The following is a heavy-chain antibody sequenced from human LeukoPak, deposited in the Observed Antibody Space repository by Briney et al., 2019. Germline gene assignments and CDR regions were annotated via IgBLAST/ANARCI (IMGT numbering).Heavy chain of an antibody. D-gene: IGHD5-12*01. Sequence: SETLSLTCAVYGGSFSGYYWSWIRQPPGKGLEWIGEINHSGSTNYNPSLKSRVTISVDTSKNQFSLKLSSVTAADTAVYYCAREVNLGGYQYNWFDPWGQGTLVTVSS. J-gene: IGHJ5*02. CDR1: GGSFSGYY. CDR2: INHSGST. CDR3: AREVNLGGYQYNWFDP. V-gene: IGHV4-34*01.